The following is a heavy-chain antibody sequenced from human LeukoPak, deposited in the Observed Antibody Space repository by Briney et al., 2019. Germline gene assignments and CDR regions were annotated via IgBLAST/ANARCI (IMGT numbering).Heavy chain of an antibody. J-gene: IGHJ4*02. V-gene: IGHV1-69*06. Sequence: ALVKVSCKASGGTFSSYAISWVRQAPGQGLEWMGGIIPIFGTANYAQKFQGRVTITADKSTSTAYMELSSLRSEDTAVYYCARVKNYCSGGSCYFDYWGQGTLVTVSS. CDR2: IIPIFGTA. CDR1: GGTFSSYA. D-gene: IGHD2-15*01. CDR3: ARVKNYCSGGSCYFDY.